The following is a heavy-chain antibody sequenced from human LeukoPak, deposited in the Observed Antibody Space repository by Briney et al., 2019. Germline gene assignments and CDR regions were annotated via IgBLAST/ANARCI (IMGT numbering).Heavy chain of an antibody. CDR3: ATLTGGDDAFDI. Sequence: SETLSLTYTVSGYSISSGYYWGWIRQPPGKGLEWIGSIYHSGSTYYNPSLKSRVTISVDTSKNQFSLKLSSVTAADTAVYYCATLTGGDDAFDIWGQGTMVTVSS. V-gene: IGHV4-38-2*02. CDR1: GYSISSGYY. CDR2: IYHSGST. D-gene: IGHD4-23*01. J-gene: IGHJ3*02.